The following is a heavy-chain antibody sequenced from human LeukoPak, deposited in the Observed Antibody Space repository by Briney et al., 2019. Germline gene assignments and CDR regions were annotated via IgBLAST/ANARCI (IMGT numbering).Heavy chain of an antibody. V-gene: IGHV3-9*01. CDR2: ISWNSGSI. Sequence: GGSLRLSCAASGFTFDDYAMHWVRQAPGKGLEWVSGISWNSGSIGYADSVKGRFTISRGNAKNSLYLQMNSLRAEDTALYYCAKGGAGDYYFDYWGQGTLVTVSS. CDR1: GFTFDDYA. CDR3: AKGGAGDYYFDY. D-gene: IGHD4-17*01. J-gene: IGHJ4*02.